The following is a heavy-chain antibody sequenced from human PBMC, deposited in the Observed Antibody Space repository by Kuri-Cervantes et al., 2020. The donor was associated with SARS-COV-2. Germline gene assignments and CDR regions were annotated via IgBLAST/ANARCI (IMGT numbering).Heavy chain of an antibody. J-gene: IGHJ4*02. V-gene: IGHV4-34*01. CDR3: ARGRSPGY. CDR1: GGSFSGYY. CDR2: INHSGST. Sequence: GSLRLSCAVYGGSFSGYYWSWIRQPPGKGLEWIGEINHSGSTNYNPSLKSRVTISVDTSKNQFSLKLSSVTAADTAVYHCARGRSPGYWGQGTLGTVSS.